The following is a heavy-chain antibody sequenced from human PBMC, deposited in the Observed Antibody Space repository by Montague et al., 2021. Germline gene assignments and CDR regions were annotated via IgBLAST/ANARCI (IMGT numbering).Heavy chain of an antibody. Sequence: SETLSLTCAVYGASFKSYFWTWIRQSPVRGLEWIGEIDHAGSSSYNPSLKSRVTMSVDTSKSQFSLRLSSVTAADTAVYYCVRQYGVYRFGGSRRTDGKYDFDPWGQGTLATVSS. V-gene: IGHV4-34*01. J-gene: IGHJ5*02. CDR1: GASFKSYF. D-gene: IGHD3-10*01. CDR3: VRQYGVYRFGGSRRTDGKYDFDP. CDR2: IDHAGSS.